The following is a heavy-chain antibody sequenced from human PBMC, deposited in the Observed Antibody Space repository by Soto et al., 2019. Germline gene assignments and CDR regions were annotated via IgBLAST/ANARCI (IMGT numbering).Heavy chain of an antibody. J-gene: IGHJ4*02. V-gene: IGHV4-28*01. CDR1: GYSISSSNW. CDR3: ARREIQGPIDY. Sequence: QVQLQESGPGLVKPSDTLSLTCAVSGYSISSSNWWGWIRQPPGKGLEWIGYIYYSGTTYYNPSLKSRVTRSVDTSRNQFSLKLTSVTAVDTAVYYCARREIQGPIDYRGQGTLVTVSS. D-gene: IGHD1-26*01. CDR2: IYYSGTT.